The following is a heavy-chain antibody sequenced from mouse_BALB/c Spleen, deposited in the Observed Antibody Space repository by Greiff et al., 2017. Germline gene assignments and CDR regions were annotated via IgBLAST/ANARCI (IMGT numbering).Heavy chain of an antibody. Sequence: EVKLEESGGGLVQPGGSLRLSCATSGFTFTDYYMSWVRQPPGKALEWLGFIRNKANGYTTEYSASVKGRFTISRDNSQSILYLQMNTLRAEDSATYYCAREGGYYGTWFAYWGQGTLVTVSA. CDR1: GFTFTDYY. CDR2: IRNKANGYTT. D-gene: IGHD2-3*01. J-gene: IGHJ3*01. V-gene: IGHV7-3*02. CDR3: AREGGYYGTWFAY.